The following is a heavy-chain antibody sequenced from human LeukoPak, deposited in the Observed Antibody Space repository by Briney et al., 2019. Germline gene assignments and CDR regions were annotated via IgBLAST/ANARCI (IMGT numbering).Heavy chain of an antibody. CDR1: GLTFSSYS. J-gene: IGHJ4*02. V-gene: IGHV3-48*01. CDR3: ARHRSGWLQSSFDY. D-gene: IGHD5-24*01. Sequence: GGSLRLSCAASGLTFSSYSMNWGRQARGKGLEWVSYISSSSSTIYYADSVKGRFTISRDNAKNSLYLQMNSLRAEDTAVYYCARHRSGWLQSSFDYWGQGTLVTVSS. CDR2: ISSSSSTI.